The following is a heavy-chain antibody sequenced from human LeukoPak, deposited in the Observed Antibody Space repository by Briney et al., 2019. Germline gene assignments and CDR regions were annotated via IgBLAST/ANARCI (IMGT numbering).Heavy chain of an antibody. CDR2: IYYSGST. J-gene: IGHJ4*02. V-gene: IGHV4-39*07. Sequence: SETLSLTCTVSGGSISSSSYYWGWIRQPPGKGLEWIGSIYYSGSTYYNPSLKSRVTISVDTSKNQFSLKLSSVTAADTAVYYCARVTRYYYDSSGYYFFDYWGQGTLVTVSS. D-gene: IGHD3-22*01. CDR1: GGSISSSSYY. CDR3: ARVTRYYYDSSGYYFFDY.